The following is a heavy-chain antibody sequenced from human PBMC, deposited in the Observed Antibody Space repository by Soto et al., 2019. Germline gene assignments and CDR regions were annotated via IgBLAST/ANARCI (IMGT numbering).Heavy chain of an antibody. V-gene: IGHV4-31*03. CDR1: GGSISSGGYY. CDR3: ARQPYCSGGSCYSGGWFDP. D-gene: IGHD2-15*01. CDR2: IYYSGST. Sequence: QVQLQESGPGLVKPSQTLSLTCTVSGGSISSGGYYWSWIRQHPGKGLEWIGYIYYSGSTYYNPSLKSRVTISVDTSKIQFSLKLSSVTAADTAVYYCARQPYCSGGSCYSGGWFDPWGQGTLVTVSS. J-gene: IGHJ5*02.